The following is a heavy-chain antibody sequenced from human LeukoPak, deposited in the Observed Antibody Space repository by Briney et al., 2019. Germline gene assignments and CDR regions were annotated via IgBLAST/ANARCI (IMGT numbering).Heavy chain of an antibody. V-gene: IGHV3-23*01. CDR3: AKTLVGATSGPDYYFVS. J-gene: IGHJ4*02. CDR1: GCTFTSYA. D-gene: IGHD1-26*01. Sequence: GGVLIFSCAASGCTFTSYAMTLVRQAPGKGLEWVSAISGSGNSTYYPDSVKGRFSISRDNSNNTLYLQLSSLRAEDTAVYYCAKTLVGATSGPDYYFVSWGQGTLVTVSS. CDR2: ISGSGNST.